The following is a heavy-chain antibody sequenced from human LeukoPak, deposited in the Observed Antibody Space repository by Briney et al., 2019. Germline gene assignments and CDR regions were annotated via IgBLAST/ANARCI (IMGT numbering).Heavy chain of an antibody. Sequence: ASVKVSCKASGYIFTSYGISWVRQAPGQGLEWMGWTSAYNGNTNYAQKLQGRVTMTTDTSTSTAYMELRSLRSDDTAVYYCARDREGSSWYGGTNWFDPWGQGTLVTVSS. D-gene: IGHD6-13*01. CDR1: GYIFTSYG. CDR2: TSAYNGNT. CDR3: ARDREGSSWYGGTNWFDP. V-gene: IGHV1-18*04. J-gene: IGHJ5*02.